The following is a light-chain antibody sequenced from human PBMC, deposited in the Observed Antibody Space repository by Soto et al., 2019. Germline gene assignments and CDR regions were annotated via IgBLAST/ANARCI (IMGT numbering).Light chain of an antibody. CDR2: AAS. Sequence: DLQLTPSPSFLSASVGDRVTITCRASQGISSYLAWYQQKPGKAPKLLIYAASTLQSGVPSRFSGSGSGTEFTLTISSLQPEDFATYYCQQLNSYSTFGQGTRLEIK. CDR3: QQLNSYST. V-gene: IGKV1-9*01. J-gene: IGKJ5*01. CDR1: QGISSY.